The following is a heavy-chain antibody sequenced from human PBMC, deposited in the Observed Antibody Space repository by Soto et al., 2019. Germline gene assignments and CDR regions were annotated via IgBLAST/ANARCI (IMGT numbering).Heavy chain of an antibody. J-gene: IGHJ4*01. CDR2: IHAGNGNT. CDR3: SKDLNWNDLDF. Sequence: QVQLVQSGAEVKKPGASVKVSCKASGYTFTNYAMHWVRQAPGQRREWMGWIHAGNGNTKYSQKLQGRVTSTWDTSASTAYTELSSLTSEDTAVYYSSKDLNWNDLDFLGQGTLVTVSS. CDR1: GYTFTNYA. V-gene: IGHV1-3*01. D-gene: IGHD1-1*01.